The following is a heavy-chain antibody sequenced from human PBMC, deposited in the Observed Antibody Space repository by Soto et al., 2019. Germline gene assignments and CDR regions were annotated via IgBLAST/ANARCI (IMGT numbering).Heavy chain of an antibody. CDR1: GGSFSGYY. J-gene: IGHJ4*02. D-gene: IGHD1-26*01. CDR2: INYSGNT. V-gene: IGHV4-34*01. CDR3: ARDHQWAFDL. Sequence: PSETLSLTCAVYGGSFSGYYWTWIRQPPGKGLEWIGEINYSGNTNENPSLKSRVTISVDTSKNQFSLKLRSVTAADTAVYYCARDHQWAFDLWGQGVLVTVSS.